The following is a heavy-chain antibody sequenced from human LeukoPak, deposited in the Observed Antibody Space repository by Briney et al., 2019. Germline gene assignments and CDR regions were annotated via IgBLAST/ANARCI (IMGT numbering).Heavy chain of an antibody. CDR1: AYSISSGYY. CDR2: IYHSGST. CDR3: GKASVWTMVRIVSYFDE. D-gene: IGHD3-10*01. Sequence: SETLSLTCTVSAYSISSGYYWGWIRQPPGKGLDWIGSIYHSGSTYYNPSLKSRVTISVDTSKNQFSLKLSPVTAADTAVYYCGKASVWTMVRIVSYFDEWGQGIQVTVPS. V-gene: IGHV4-38-2*02. J-gene: IGHJ4*02.